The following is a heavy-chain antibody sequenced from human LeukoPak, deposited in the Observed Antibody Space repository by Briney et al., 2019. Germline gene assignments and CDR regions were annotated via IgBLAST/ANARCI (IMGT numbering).Heavy chain of an antibody. CDR2: IKEDGSVD. V-gene: IGHV3-7*01. J-gene: IGHJ4*02. Sequence: GGSLRLSCAASGFTFSRAWMSWVRQAPGKGLEWVANIKEDGSVDYYADSVKGRFAISKDNAKNSLYLQMNNLRAEDTAMYYCARDADGYEDWGQGTLVIVSS. CDR1: GFTFSRAW. D-gene: IGHD5-24*01. CDR3: ARDADGYED.